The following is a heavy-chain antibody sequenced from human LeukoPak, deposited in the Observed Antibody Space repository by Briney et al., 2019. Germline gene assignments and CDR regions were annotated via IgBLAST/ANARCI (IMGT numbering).Heavy chain of an antibody. CDR3: ARDSVAAAGIFDY. Sequence: PGGSLRLSCAASGFTFSSYAMHWVRQAPGKGLEWVAVISYDGSNKYYADSVKGQFTISRDNSKNTLYLQMNSLRAEDTAVYYCARDSVAAAGIFDYWGQGTLVTVSS. CDR1: GFTFSSYA. CDR2: ISYDGSNK. V-gene: IGHV3-30*04. D-gene: IGHD6-13*01. J-gene: IGHJ4*02.